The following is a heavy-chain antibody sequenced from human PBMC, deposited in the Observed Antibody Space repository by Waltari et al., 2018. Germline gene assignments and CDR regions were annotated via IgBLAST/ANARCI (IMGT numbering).Heavy chain of an antibody. V-gene: IGHV5-51*03. Sequence: EVQLVQSGAEVKKPGESLKISCKGSGYSFTSYWIGWVRQMPGKGLEWMGIIYPGDSDTRYSPSFQGQDTISADKSISTAYLQWSSLKASDTAMYYCARGRITIFGVVISAPNWFDPWGQGTLVTVSS. D-gene: IGHD3-3*01. J-gene: IGHJ5*02. CDR1: GYSFTSYW. CDR3: ARGRITIFGVVISAPNWFDP. CDR2: IYPGDSDT.